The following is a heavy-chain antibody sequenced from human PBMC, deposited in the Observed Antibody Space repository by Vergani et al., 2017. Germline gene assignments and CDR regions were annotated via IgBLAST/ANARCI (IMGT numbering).Heavy chain of an antibody. CDR3: ARDPYRYCSGGSCYSRYFQH. CDR2: ISSSGSTI. CDR1: GFTFSSYS. J-gene: IGHJ1*01. D-gene: IGHD2-15*01. V-gene: IGHV3-21*05. Sequence: EVQLVESGGGLVKPGGSLRLSCAASGFTFSSYSMNWVRQAPGKGLEWVSYISSSGSTIYYADSVKGRFTISRDNAKNSLYLQMNSLRAEDTAVYYCARDPYRYCSGGSCYSRYFQHWGQGTLVTVSS.